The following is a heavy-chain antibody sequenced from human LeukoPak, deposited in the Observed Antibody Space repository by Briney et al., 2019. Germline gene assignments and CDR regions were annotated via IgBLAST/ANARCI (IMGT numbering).Heavy chain of an antibody. CDR2: IYYSGST. V-gene: IGHV4-61*08. J-gene: IGHJ5*02. D-gene: IGHD3-3*01. CDR3: ARVTEIRIFGVVSRWFDP. Sequence: SETLSLTCTVSGGSISSGDYYWSWIRQPPGKGLEWIGYIYYSGSTNYNPSLKSRVTISVDTSKNQFSLKLSSVTAADTAVYYCARVTEIRIFGVVSRWFDPWGQGTLVTVSS. CDR1: GGSISSGDYY.